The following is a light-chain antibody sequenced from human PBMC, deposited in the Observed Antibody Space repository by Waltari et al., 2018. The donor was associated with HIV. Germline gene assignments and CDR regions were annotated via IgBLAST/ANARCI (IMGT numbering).Light chain of an antibody. Sequence: DIQMTQSPSSLSASVGDRVTITCRASQAINKNLAWYQQKTGKVPQVLIYATSTLQSGVPSRFSGSGSGTDFTLTISSLQPEDVATYYCQKYNRAPLTFGGGTKVEIK. CDR2: ATS. CDR3: QKYNRAPLT. V-gene: IGKV1-27*01. J-gene: IGKJ4*01. CDR1: QAINKN.